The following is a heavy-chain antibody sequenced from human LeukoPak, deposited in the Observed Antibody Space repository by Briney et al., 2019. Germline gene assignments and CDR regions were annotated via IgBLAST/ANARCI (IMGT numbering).Heavy chain of an antibody. D-gene: IGHD3/OR15-3a*01. CDR2: ISYDGSNK. Sequence: GGSLRLSCAASGFTFSSYGMHWVRQAPGKGLEWVAVISYDGSNKYYADSVKGRFTISRDNSKNTQYLQMNSLRAEDTAVYYCAKGLTFWTVTPTDYFDYWGQGTLVTVSS. CDR1: GFTFSSYG. V-gene: IGHV3-30*18. J-gene: IGHJ4*02. CDR3: AKGLTFWTVTPTDYFDY.